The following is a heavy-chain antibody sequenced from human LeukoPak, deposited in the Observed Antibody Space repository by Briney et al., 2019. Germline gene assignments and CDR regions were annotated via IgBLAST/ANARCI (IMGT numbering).Heavy chain of an antibody. CDR3: ARDGPIVGATTEVDY. V-gene: IGHV1-18*01. J-gene: IGHJ4*02. D-gene: IGHD1-26*01. CDR1: GYTFTSYG. CDR2: ISAYNGNT. Sequence: ASVKVSCKASGYTFTSYGISWVRQAPGQGLEWMGWISAYNGNTNYAQKLQGRVTMTTDTSTSTAYMELRSLRSDDTAVYYCARDGPIVGATTEVDYWGRGTLVTVSS.